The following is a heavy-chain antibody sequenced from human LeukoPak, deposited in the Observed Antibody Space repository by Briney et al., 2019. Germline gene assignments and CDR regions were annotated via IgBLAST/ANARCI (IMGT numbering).Heavy chain of an antibody. CDR3: ARCGTIGTGGDY. V-gene: IGHV5-51*01. J-gene: IGHJ4*02. D-gene: IGHD1-1*01. CDR2: IYPGDSDT. Sequence: GESLKISCKGSEYIFTTYWIDWVRQMPGKGREWRGSIYPGDSDTRYSPSFQGQVTISADKSISTAYLQWSSLKASDSAMYYCARCGTIGTGGDYWGQGTLVTVSS. CDR1: EYIFTTYW.